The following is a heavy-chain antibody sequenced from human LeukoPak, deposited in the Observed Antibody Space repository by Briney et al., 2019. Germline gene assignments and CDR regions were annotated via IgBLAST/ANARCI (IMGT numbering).Heavy chain of an antibody. CDR1: GYTFIRYG. V-gene: IGHV1-18*01. Sequence: ASVKVSCKASGYTFIRYGISWVRQAPGQGLEWMGWTSAYNGNTKNVQRVQDRVTMTTDTSTSTAYMELRSLRSDDTAVYYCARDYSGTYFDSWGQGTLVTVSS. CDR2: TSAYNGNT. D-gene: IGHD1-26*01. J-gene: IGHJ4*02. CDR3: ARDYSGTYFDS.